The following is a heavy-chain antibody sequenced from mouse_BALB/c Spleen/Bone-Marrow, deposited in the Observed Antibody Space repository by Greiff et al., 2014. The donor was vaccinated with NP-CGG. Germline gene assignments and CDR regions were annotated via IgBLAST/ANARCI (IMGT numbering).Heavy chain of an antibody. CDR1: GYAFSTYW. CDR3: AKVTTGFAY. J-gene: IGHJ3*01. D-gene: IGHD2-2*01. V-gene: IGHV1-80*01. CDR2: IYPGDGNT. Sequence: VKLMESGAELVRPGSSVKISCKASGYAFSTYWMTWVKQRPGQGLEWIGQIYPGDGNTKYNGKFKGKATLTADKSSSTAYMQLSSLTSEDSAVYFRAKVTTGFAYWGQGTLVTVSA.